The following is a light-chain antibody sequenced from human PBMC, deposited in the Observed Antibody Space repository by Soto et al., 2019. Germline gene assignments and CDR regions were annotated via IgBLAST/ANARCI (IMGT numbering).Light chain of an antibody. V-gene: IGKV1-9*01. Sequence: DIQLTQSPSFLSASVGDIVTITCRASQGIDTYLAWYQQKPGKAPKLLIYAASILQSGVPSRFSGSGSGTEFNHTISSRQPEDFATYYCQQLNSYPFISGKGTRLAIK. CDR2: AAS. J-gene: IGKJ5*01. CDR1: QGIDTY. CDR3: QQLNSYPFI.